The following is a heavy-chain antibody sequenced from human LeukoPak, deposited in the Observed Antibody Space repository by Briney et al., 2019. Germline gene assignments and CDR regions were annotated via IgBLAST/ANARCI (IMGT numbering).Heavy chain of an antibody. Sequence: GGSLRLSCTTSGFTFSTYGMAWVRKAPRQGLEGVSSISGSGANTNYTDSVKGRLTISRDSSNNTLYLHLDNLRAEVTAVYFCAKRGGYDYGSHFDYWGQGTLVT. CDR1: GFTFSTYG. J-gene: IGHJ4*02. V-gene: IGHV3-23*01. D-gene: IGHD5-18*01. CDR3: AKRGGYDYGSHFDY. CDR2: ISGSGANT.